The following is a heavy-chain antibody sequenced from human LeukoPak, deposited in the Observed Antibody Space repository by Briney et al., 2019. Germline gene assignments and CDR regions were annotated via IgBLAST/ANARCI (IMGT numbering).Heavy chain of an antibody. CDR3: AKGGYGDYVRDLQH. Sequence: PGGSLRPSCAASGFTFSSYGMHWVRQAPGKGLEWVAFIRYDGSNKYYADSVKGRFTISRDNSKNTLYLQMNSLRAEDTAVYYWAKGGYGDYVRDLQHWGQGTLVTVSS. CDR1: GFTFSSYG. D-gene: IGHD4-17*01. J-gene: IGHJ1*01. CDR2: IRYDGSNK. V-gene: IGHV3-30*02.